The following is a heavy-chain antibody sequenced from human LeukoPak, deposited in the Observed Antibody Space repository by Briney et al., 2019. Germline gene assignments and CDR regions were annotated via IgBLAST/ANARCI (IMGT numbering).Heavy chain of an antibody. Sequence: GGSLRLSCTVSGFTVSSNSMSWVRQAPGKGLEWVSFIYSDNTHYSDSVTGRFTISRDNSKNTLYLQMNSLRAVDTAVYYCAKDDGWVYYANWGQGNLVTVSS. CDR1: GFTVSSNS. CDR3: AKDDGWVYYAN. V-gene: IGHV3-53*01. CDR2: IYSDNT. D-gene: IGHD5-24*01. J-gene: IGHJ4*02.